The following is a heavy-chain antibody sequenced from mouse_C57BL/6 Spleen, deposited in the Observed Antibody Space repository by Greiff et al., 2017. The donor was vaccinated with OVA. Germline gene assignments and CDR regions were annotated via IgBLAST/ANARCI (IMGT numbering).Heavy chain of an antibody. D-gene: IGHD2-3*01. V-gene: IGHV5-4*01. Sequence: DVHLVESGGGLVKPGGSLKLSCAASGFTFSSYAMSWVRQTPEKRLEWVATISDGGSYTYYPDNVKGRFTISRDNAKNNLYLQMSHLKSEDTAMYYCAREADDGYWFAYWGQGTLVTVSA. CDR2: ISDGGSYT. J-gene: IGHJ3*01. CDR3: AREADDGYWFAY. CDR1: GFTFSSYA.